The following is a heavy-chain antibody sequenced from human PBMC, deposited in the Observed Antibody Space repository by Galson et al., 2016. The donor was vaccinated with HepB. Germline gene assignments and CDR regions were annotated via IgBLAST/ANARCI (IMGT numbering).Heavy chain of an antibody. V-gene: IGHV1-69*06. J-gene: IGHJ3*02. Sequence: SVKVSCKASGGTLSSYDISWVRQAPGQGLEWMGGIIPIYDTANYAQKFQGRVTITADKSTSTVYMGLISLTSEDTAVYYCARDGIVVVGLDAFDIWGQGTVVTVSS. CDR2: IIPIYDTA. D-gene: IGHD3-22*01. CDR3: ARDGIVVVGLDAFDI. CDR1: GGTLSSYD.